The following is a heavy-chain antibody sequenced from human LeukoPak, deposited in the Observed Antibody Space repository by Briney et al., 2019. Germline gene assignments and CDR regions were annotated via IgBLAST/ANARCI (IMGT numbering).Heavy chain of an antibody. CDR1: GFTFSNYA. V-gene: IGHV3-23*01. J-gene: IGHJ6*03. CDR3: ATGQFRVLTIGYYYYYLDV. Sequence: GGSLRLSCAASGFTFSNYAMTWVRQAPGKGLEWVSTISDTGLTTYYADSVKGRFTISRDNSDSTLSLQMSSLRAEDTALYYCATGQFRVLTIGYYYYYLDVWGKGTTVTVSS. D-gene: IGHD4/OR15-4a*01. CDR2: ISDTGLTT.